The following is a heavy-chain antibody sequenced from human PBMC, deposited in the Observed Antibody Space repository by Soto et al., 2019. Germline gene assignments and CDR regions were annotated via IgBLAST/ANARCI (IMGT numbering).Heavy chain of an antibody. J-gene: IGHJ6*02. CDR3: ARFERIPIFGVVNVYYYYGMDV. Sequence: SETLSLTCAVYGGSFSGYYWSWILVPPLNWLERIGEINHSGSTNYNPSLKSRVKISVDTSKNQFSLKLSYVTAADTAVYYCARFERIPIFGVVNVYYYYGMDVWGQGTTVTAS. CDR2: INHSGST. V-gene: IGHV4-34*01. CDR1: GGSFSGYY. D-gene: IGHD3-3*01.